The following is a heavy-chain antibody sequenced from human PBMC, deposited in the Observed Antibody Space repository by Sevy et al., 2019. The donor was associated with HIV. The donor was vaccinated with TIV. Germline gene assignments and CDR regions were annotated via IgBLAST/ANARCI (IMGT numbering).Heavy chain of an antibody. CDR3: ALERLSSNVAEYFQN. Sequence: GGSLRLSCAASGFTFSDYSMHWVRQAPGKGLEWVATISYDGSNKHYADSVKGRFTLSRDNSKNSLFLQMNGLRAEDTAVYYCALERLSSNVAEYFQNWGQGTLVTVSS. CDR1: GFTFSDYS. J-gene: IGHJ1*01. CDR2: ISYDGSNK. D-gene: IGHD1-1*01. V-gene: IGHV3-30-3*01.